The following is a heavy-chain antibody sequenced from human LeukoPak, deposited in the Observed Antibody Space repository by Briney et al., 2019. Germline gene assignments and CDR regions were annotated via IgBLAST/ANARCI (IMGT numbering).Heavy chain of an antibody. V-gene: IGHV3-23*01. CDR2: ISGSGGST. CDR3: AKGRKVRGVIPPYYYYGMDV. J-gene: IGHJ6*02. Sequence: GGSLRLSCAASGFTFSSYNMNWVRQAPGKGLEWVSAISGSGGSTYYADSVKGRFTISRDNSKNTLYLQMNSLRAEDTAVYYCAKGRKVRGVIPPYYYYGMDVWGQGTTVTVSS. CDR1: GFTFSSYN. D-gene: IGHD3-10*01.